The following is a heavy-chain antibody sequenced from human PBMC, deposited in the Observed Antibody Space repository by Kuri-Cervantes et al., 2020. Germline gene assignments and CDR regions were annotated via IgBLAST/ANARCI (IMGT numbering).Heavy chain of an antibody. CDR2: ISYDGSNK. Sequence: GESLKISCAASGFTFSSYAMHWVRQAPGKGLEWVAVISYDGSNKYYADSVKGRFTISRDNSKNTLYLQMNSLRAGDTAVYYCARWGDTAMVREYYFDYWGRGTLVTVSS. CDR1: GFTFSSYA. CDR3: ARWGDTAMVREYYFDY. V-gene: IGHV3-30-3*01. D-gene: IGHD5-18*01. J-gene: IGHJ4*02.